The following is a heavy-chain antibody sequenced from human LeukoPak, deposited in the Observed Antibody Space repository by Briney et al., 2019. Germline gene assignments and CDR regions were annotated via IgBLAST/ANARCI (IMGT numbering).Heavy chain of an antibody. V-gene: IGHV4-34*01. J-gene: IGHJ5*02. D-gene: IGHD2-2*02. Sequence: SETLSLTCAVYGGSFSGYYWSWIRQPPGKGLEWIGEINHSGSTDYNPSLKSRVTISVDTSKNQFSLKLSSVTAADTAVYYCARGPYCSSTSCYTNWFDPWGQGTLVTVSS. CDR3: ARGPYCSSTSCYTNWFDP. CDR1: GGSFSGYY. CDR2: INHSGST.